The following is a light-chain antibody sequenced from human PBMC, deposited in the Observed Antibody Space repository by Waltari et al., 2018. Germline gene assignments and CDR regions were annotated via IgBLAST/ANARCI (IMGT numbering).Light chain of an antibody. CDR2: AAS. Sequence: DIQLTQSPPSLSSSVGDRVTIPCRASQGINNYLAWYQQKPGERPELLIYAASTLQSGVPARFSGSGSGTDFSLTISSLQAEDVATYYCQKYDSAPYTFGQGTKLEI. CDR3: QKYDSAPYT. V-gene: IGKV1-27*01. CDR1: QGINNY. J-gene: IGKJ2*01.